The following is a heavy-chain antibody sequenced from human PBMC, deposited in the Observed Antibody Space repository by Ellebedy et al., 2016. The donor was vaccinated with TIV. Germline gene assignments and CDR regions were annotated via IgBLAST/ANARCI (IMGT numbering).Heavy chain of an antibody. CDR3: ARGTWFGESGIAMDV. CDR1: GITVSGDH. Sequence: GESLKISCAASGITVSGDHMSWVRQAPGKGLEWISIIYSGGITYYADSVKGRFTISRDNSKDTLYLQMNSLRAEDTAVYYCARGTWFGESGIAMDVWGQGTRVTVSS. V-gene: IGHV3-53*01. J-gene: IGHJ6*02. CDR2: IYSGGIT. D-gene: IGHD3-10*01.